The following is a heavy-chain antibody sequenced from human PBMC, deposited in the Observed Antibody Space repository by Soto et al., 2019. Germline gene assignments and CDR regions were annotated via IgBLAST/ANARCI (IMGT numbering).Heavy chain of an antibody. V-gene: IGHV3-23*01. CDR1: GFTFSSYA. D-gene: IGHD2-2*01. CDR3: AKDPQLIVVVPAAVSWFDP. CDR2: ISGSGGST. Sequence: PGXSLRLSFAASGFTFSSYALSWFRQAPVKGLEWVSAISGSGGSTYYADSVKGRFTISRDNSKNTLYLQMNSLRAEDTAVYYCAKDPQLIVVVPAAVSWFDPWGQGTLVTVSS. J-gene: IGHJ5*02.